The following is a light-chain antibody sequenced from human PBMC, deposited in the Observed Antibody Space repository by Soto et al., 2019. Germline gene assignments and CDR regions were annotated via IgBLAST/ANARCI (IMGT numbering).Light chain of an antibody. CDR1: QNINNY. CDR3: QQYENLPLT. J-gene: IGKJ4*01. V-gene: IGKV1-33*01. CDR2: DAS. Sequence: DIQMTQSPSSLSASVGDRVTITCQASQNINNYLNWYQQKPGKAPKLLIYDASTVETGVPSRFSGSGSGTDFTFTISSLQPEDIATYYCQQYENLPLTFGGGTKVDIK.